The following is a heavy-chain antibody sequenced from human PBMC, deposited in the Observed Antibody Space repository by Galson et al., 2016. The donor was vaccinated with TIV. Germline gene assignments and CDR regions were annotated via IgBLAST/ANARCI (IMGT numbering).Heavy chain of an antibody. J-gene: IGHJ6*02. CDR1: GFTFSSYW. V-gene: IGHV3-74*01. Sequence: SLRLSCAASGFTFSSYWMHWIRQVPGKGLVWVSRIDRDGTRITYADSVKGRFTISRDNSKNTVYLQMNSLRAEDTAVYYCAKVPSSGFYYYYGMDVWGQGTTVTVSS. CDR2: IDRDGTRI. D-gene: IGHD3-22*01. CDR3: AKVPSSGFYYYYGMDV.